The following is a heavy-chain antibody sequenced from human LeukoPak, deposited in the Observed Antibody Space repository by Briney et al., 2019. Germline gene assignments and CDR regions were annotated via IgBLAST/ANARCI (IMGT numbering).Heavy chain of an antibody. Sequence: SETLSLTCTVSGGSISSSSCYWGWIRQPPGKGLEWIGSIYYSGSTYYNPSLKSRVTISEDTSKNQFSLKLSSVTAADTAVYYCARGASSRFEHWGQGTLVTVPS. CDR2: IYYSGST. V-gene: IGHV4-39*07. CDR1: GGSISSSSCY. J-gene: IGHJ4*02. D-gene: IGHD6-13*01. CDR3: ARGASSRFEH.